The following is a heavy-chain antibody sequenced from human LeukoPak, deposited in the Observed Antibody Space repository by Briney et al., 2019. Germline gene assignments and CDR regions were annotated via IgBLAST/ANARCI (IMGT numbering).Heavy chain of an antibody. CDR3: ARSYCSGGSCYAEYFQH. J-gene: IGHJ1*01. D-gene: IGHD2-15*01. Sequence: SVKVSCKASGGTFSSYAISWVRQAPGQGLEWMGGIIPIFGTANYAQKFQGRVTITADESTSTAYMELSSLRSEDTAVYYCARSYCSGGSCYAEYFQHWGQGTLVTVSS. V-gene: IGHV1-69*13. CDR2: IIPIFGTA. CDR1: GGTFSSYA.